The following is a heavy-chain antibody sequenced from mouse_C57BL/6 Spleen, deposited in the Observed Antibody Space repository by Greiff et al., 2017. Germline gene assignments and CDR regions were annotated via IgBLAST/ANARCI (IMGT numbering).Heavy chain of an antibody. D-gene: IGHD1-1*01. CDR1: GYTFTDYY. CDR3: ARAGVYGSSSDAMDY. J-gene: IGHJ4*01. CDR2: IYPGSGNT. V-gene: IGHV1-76*01. Sequence: QVQLQQSGAELVRPGASVKLSCKASGYTFTDYYINWVKQRPGQGLEWIARIYPGSGNTYYNEKFKGKATLTAEKSSSTAYMQLSSLTSEDSAVYFWARAGVYGSSSDAMDYWGQGTSVTVSS.